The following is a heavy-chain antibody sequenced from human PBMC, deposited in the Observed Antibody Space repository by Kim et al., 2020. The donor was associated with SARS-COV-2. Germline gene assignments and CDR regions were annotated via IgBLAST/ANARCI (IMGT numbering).Heavy chain of an antibody. D-gene: IGHD4-4*01. Sequence: KGRFTISRDNSKNTLYLQMNSLRAEDTAVYYCAKESTVTEYYYYYYGMDVWGQGTTVTVSS. V-gene: IGHV3-30*02. J-gene: IGHJ6*02. CDR3: AKESTVTEYYYYYYGMDV.